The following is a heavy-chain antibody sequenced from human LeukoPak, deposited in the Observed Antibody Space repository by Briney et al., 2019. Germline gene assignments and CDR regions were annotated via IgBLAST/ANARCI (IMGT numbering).Heavy chain of an antibody. J-gene: IGHJ4*02. V-gene: IGHV2-70*11. D-gene: IGHD5-12*01. CDR3: ARSRGYIAHFDY. CDR2: IDWDDDK. CDR1: GFSLSPSEMC. Sequence: SGPTLVNPTQTLTLTCTFSGFSLSPSEMCVSWIRQPPGKALEWLARIDWDDDKYYSTSLKTRLTISKDTSKNQVVLTMTNMDPVDTAAYYCARSRGYIAHFDYWGQGTLVTVSS.